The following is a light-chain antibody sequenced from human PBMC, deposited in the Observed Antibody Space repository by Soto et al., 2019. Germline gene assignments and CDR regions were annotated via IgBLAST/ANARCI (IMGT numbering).Light chain of an antibody. CDR1: SSNIGGNS. V-gene: IGLV1-51*01. CDR3: SSYKSSSNEV. Sequence: QSVLTQPPSVSAAPGQKVTISCSGSSSNIGGNSVSWYQQLPGTAPKLLIYDDNKRPSGIPDRFSGSKSGTSATLGITGFQTGDEADYYCSSYKSSSNEVFGTGTKVTVL. J-gene: IGLJ1*01. CDR2: DDN.